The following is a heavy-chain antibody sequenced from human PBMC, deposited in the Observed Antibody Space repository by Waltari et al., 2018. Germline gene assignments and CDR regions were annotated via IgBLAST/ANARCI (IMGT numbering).Heavy chain of an antibody. CDR1: GGSFSGYY. D-gene: IGHD6-19*01. V-gene: IGHV4-34*01. Sequence: QVQLQQWSAGLLKPSETLSLTCAVYGGSFSGYYWRWIRQPPGKGLEWIGEINHSGSTNYNPSLKSRVTISVDTSKNQFSLKLSSVTAADTAVYYCARRIAVAGTEYFQHWGQGTLVTVSS. CDR3: ARRIAVAGTEYFQH. J-gene: IGHJ1*01. CDR2: INHSGST.